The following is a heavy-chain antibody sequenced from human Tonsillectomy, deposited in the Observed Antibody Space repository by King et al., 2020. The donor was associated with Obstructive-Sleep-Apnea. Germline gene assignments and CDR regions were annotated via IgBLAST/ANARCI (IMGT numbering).Heavy chain of an antibody. Sequence: VQLQESGPGLVKPSQNLSLTCTVSGASIGGTYYYWRWIRQHPGKGLEWLGLVHYSGETYYNPSLKSRLTISVDTSKNQFSLNLSSVTAADTAIYYCAREAIRLGEFRFWGQGTLVTVSA. CDR2: VHYSGET. CDR1: GASIGGTYYY. J-gene: IGHJ4*02. CDR3: AREAIRLGEFRF. V-gene: IGHV4-31*03. D-gene: IGHD3-16*01.